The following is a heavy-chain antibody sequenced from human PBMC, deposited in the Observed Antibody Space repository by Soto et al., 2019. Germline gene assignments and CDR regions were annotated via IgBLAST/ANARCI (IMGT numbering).Heavy chain of an antibody. J-gene: IGHJ3*02. CDR2: INPSGGST. CDR3: ARDPTAGYCSGGSCGFDI. V-gene: IGHV1-46*01. CDR1: GYTFTSYY. Sequence: ASVQVSCKASGYTFTSYYMHGVRQAPGQGLEWMGIINPSGGSTSYAQKFQGRVTMTRDTSTSTVYMELSSLRSEDTAVYYCARDPTAGYCSGGSCGFDIWGQGTMVTVSS. D-gene: IGHD2-15*01.